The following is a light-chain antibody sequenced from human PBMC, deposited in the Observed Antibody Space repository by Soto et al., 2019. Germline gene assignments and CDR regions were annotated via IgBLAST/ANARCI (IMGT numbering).Light chain of an antibody. V-gene: IGLV2-8*01. Sequence: QSVLTQPPSASGSPGQSATISCTGTSSDVGGYNYVSWYQQHPGKAPKLMIYEVSKRPSGVPDRFSGSKSGNTASLTVSGLQAEDEADYYCSSYAGSNIHYVFGTGTKVTVL. CDR2: EVS. J-gene: IGLJ1*01. CDR3: SSYAGSNIHYV. CDR1: SSDVGGYNY.